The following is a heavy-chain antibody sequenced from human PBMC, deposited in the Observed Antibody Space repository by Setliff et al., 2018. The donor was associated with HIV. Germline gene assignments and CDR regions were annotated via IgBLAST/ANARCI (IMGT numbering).Heavy chain of an antibody. CDR3: ARENGRTNYYYYYGMDV. V-gene: IGHV4-61*02. Sequence: PSETLSLTCTVSGGSISSGTYYWSWVRQPAGKGLEWIGRIYTSGSTNYNPSLKSRVTISLDTSENQFSLKLSSVTAADTAVYYCARENGRTNYYYYYGMDVWGQGTTVTVSS. J-gene: IGHJ6*02. CDR2: IYTSGST. CDR1: GGSISSGTYY.